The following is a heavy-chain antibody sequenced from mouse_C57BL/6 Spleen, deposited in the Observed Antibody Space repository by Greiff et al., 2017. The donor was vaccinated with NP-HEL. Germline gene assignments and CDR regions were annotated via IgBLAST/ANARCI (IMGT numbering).Heavy chain of an antibody. V-gene: IGHV1-15*01. Sequence: VQLQESGAELVRPGASVTLSCKASGYTFTDYEMHWVKQTPVHGLEWIGAIDPETGGTAYNQKFKGKAILTADKSSSTAYMELRSLTSEDSAVYYCTSSWFAYWGQGTLVTVSA. CDR3: TSSWFAY. CDR1: GYTFTDYE. J-gene: IGHJ3*01. CDR2: IDPETGGT.